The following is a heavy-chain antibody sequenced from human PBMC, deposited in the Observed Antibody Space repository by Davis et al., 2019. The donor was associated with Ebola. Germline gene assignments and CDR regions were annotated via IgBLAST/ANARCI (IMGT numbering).Heavy chain of an antibody. CDR2: IFYSGST. J-gene: IGHJ5*02. CDR3: ARVRSYTWFDP. Sequence: SETLSLTCTVSGGSISSSSHYWGWIRQPPGKGLEWIGSIFYSGSTYYNPSLKSRVTISVDTSKNQFSLKLSSVTAADTAVYYCARVRSYTWFDPWGQGTLVTVSS. V-gene: IGHV4-39*07. CDR1: GGSISSSSHY. D-gene: IGHD1-26*01.